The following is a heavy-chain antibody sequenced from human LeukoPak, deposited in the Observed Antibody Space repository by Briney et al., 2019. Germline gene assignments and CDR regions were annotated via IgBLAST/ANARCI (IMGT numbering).Heavy chain of an antibody. V-gene: IGHV4-34*01. J-gene: IGHJ4*02. CDR2: INHSGST. Sequence: SETLSLTCAVYGGSFSGYYWSWLRQPPGKGLEWIGEINHSGSTNYNPSLKSRVTISVDTSKNQFSLKLSSVTAADTAVYYCARGYCSSTSCYKARRWQQLVPYYFDYWGQGTLVTVSS. CDR3: ARGYCSSTSCYKARRWQQLVPYYFDY. CDR1: GGSFSGYY. D-gene: IGHD2-2*02.